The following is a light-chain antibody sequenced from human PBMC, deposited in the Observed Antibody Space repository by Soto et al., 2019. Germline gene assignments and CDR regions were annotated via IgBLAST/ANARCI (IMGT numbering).Light chain of an antibody. V-gene: IGKV3-20*01. CDR1: QSISSNY. CDR2: GAS. J-gene: IGKJ3*01. CDR3: QQYGSSPLFT. Sequence: EIVLTQSPDTLSLSPGERATLSCRASQSISSNYLAWYHQKPGQAPRLLIYGASGRATGIPDRFSGSGSGTDFTPTISRLEPEDFAVYYCQQYGSSPLFTFGPGTKVDIK.